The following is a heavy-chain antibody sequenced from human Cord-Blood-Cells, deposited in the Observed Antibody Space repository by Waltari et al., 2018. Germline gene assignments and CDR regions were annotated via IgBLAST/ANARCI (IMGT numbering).Heavy chain of an antibody. D-gene: IGHD3-16*01. CDR2: IFSNDEK. Sequence: QVTLKESGPVLVKPTETLTLTCTVSGFSLSNARMGVSWIRQPPGKAREWLAHIFSNDEKSYSTSLKSRLTISKDTSKSQVVLTMTNMDPVDTATYYCARRLGDGIDAFDIWGQGTMVTVSS. CDR1: GFSLSNARMG. CDR3: ARRLGDGIDAFDI. J-gene: IGHJ3*02. V-gene: IGHV2-26*01.